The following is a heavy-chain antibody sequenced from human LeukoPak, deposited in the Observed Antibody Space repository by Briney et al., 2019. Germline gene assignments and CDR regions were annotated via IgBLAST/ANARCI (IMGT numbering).Heavy chain of an antibody. D-gene: IGHD5-24*01. Sequence: GGSLRLSCAVSGFIVSSNYMSWVRQAPGKGLEWVSFISGMSSTIYYADSVKGRFTISRDNAKNSVYLQMNSLRDEDTAVYYCARDSSDAYNPEPGYWGQGTLVTVSS. V-gene: IGHV3-48*02. J-gene: IGHJ4*02. CDR3: ARDSSDAYNPEPGY. CDR1: GFIVSSNY. CDR2: ISGMSSTI.